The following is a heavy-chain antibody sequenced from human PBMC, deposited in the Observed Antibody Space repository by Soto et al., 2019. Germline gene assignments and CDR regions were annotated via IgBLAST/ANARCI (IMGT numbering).Heavy chain of an antibody. Sequence: QVQLVQSGAEVKKPGASVKVSCKASGYTFTSYGISWVRQAPGQGLEWMGWISAYNGNTNYAQKLQGRVTMTTDTXTXTXXMELRSLRSDDTAVYYCARDGYYDSSGYYENWFDPWGQGTLVTVSS. CDR3: ARDGYYDSSGYYENWFDP. V-gene: IGHV1-18*01. CDR1: GYTFTSYG. CDR2: ISAYNGNT. J-gene: IGHJ5*02. D-gene: IGHD3-22*01.